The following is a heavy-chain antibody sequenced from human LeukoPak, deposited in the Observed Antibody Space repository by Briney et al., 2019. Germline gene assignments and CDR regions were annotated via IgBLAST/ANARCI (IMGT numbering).Heavy chain of an antibody. CDR1: GYTFTGYY. CDR2: VNPNSGGT. Sequence: ASVKVSCKASGYTFTGYYMHWVRQAPGQGLEWMGWVNPNSGGTNYAQKFQGRVTMTRDTSISTAYMELSRLRSDDTAVYYCARDGHYYGSGSRDYYYYYYMDVWGKGTTVTISS. V-gene: IGHV1-2*02. D-gene: IGHD3-10*01. CDR3: ARDGHYYGSGSRDYYYYYYMDV. J-gene: IGHJ6*03.